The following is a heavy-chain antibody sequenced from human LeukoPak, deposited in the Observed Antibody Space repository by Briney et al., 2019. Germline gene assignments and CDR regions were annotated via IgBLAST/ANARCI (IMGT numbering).Heavy chain of an antibody. V-gene: IGHV4-59*08. CDR1: GGSISSYY. D-gene: IGHD3-10*01. J-gene: IGHJ4*02. Sequence: SETLSLTCTVSGGSISSYYWSWLRQPPGKGLEWIGHIYYTGSTNYNPSLRSRLTISVDTSTNQLSLKLSSVTAADTAVYYCARHKPTGSYPLELWGQGTLVTVSS. CDR3: ARHKPTGSYPLEL. CDR2: IYYTGST.